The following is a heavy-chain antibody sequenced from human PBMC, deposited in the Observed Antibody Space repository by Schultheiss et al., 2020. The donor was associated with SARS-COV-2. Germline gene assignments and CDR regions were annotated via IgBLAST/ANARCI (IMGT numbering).Heavy chain of an antibody. Sequence: SLKISCAASGFTFDDYAMHWVRQAPGKGLEWVSGISWNSGSIGYADSVKGRFTISRDNAKNSLYLQMNSLRAEDTALYYCARATTFNDYYDSSGYYYGAYYFDYWGQGTLVTVSS. CDR1: GFTFDDYA. D-gene: IGHD3-22*01. J-gene: IGHJ4*02. CDR2: ISWNSGSI. CDR3: ARATTFNDYYDSSGYYYGAYYFDY. V-gene: IGHV3-9*01.